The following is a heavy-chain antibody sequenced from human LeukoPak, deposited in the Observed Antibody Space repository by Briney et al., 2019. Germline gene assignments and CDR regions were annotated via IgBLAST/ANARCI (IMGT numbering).Heavy chain of an antibody. Sequence: KASETLSLTCTVSGGSISSSSYYWGWIRQPPGKGLEWIVSIYYSGSTYYNPSLKSRVTISVDTSKNQFSLKLSSVTAADTAVYYCASLNPPYYYYGMDVWGQGTTVTVSS. CDR1: GGSISSSSYY. V-gene: IGHV4-39*01. CDR2: IYYSGST. J-gene: IGHJ6*02. CDR3: ASLNPPYYYYGMDV.